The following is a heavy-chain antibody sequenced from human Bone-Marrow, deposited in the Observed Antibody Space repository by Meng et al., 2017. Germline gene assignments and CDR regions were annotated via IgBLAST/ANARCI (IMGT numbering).Heavy chain of an antibody. CDR1: GGSISSYY. Sequence: SETLSLTCTVSGGSISSYYWSWIRQPPGKGLEWIGYIYYSGSTNYNPSLKSRVTISVDTSKNQFSLKLSSVTAADTAVYYCARDSRGNTYGYFDYWGQGTLVTVSS. V-gene: IGHV4-59*01. J-gene: IGHJ4*02. CDR3: ARDSRGNTYGYFDY. D-gene: IGHD5-18*01. CDR2: IYYSGST.